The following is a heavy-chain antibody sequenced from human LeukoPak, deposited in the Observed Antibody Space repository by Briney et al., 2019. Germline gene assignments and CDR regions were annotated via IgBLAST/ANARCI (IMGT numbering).Heavy chain of an antibody. CDR3: ARAVHWDY. V-gene: IGHV4-30-2*01. CDR1: GGSISSGGYS. J-gene: IGHJ4*02. D-gene: IGHD7-27*01. Sequence: PSQTLSLTCAVSGGSISSGGYSWSWIRQPPGKGLEWIGYIYHSGSTYYNPSLKSRVTISVDRSKNQFSLKLSSVTAADTAVYYCARAVHWDYWGQGTLVTVSS. CDR2: IYHSGST.